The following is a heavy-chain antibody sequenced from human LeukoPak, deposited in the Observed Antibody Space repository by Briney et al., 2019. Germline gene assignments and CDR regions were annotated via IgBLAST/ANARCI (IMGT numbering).Heavy chain of an antibody. J-gene: IGHJ6*03. Sequence: ASVKASCKASGYTFTEYYIHWVRQAPGQGLEWMGWINAHSGGTNYAQNFQGRVTMTRDTSVSTGYMEVSSLRSDDTAVYYCARVPRPDFASGTYRHYYYMDVWGKGTTVTVSS. CDR3: ARVPRPDFASGTYRHYYYMDV. CDR2: INAHSGGT. D-gene: IGHD3-10*01. V-gene: IGHV1-2*02. CDR1: GYTFTEYY.